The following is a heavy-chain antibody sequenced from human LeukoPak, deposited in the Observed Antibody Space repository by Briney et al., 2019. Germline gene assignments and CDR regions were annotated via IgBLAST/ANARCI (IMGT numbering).Heavy chain of an antibody. V-gene: IGHV3-30*03. J-gene: IGHJ6*02. CDR3: ATAPHGMDV. CDR1: GITFSPHI. Sequence: GGSLRLSCAASGITFSPHIMCWVRQAPGKGLEWVTTISSDGTKEYYADSVKGRFTISRGNSKNTLSLQMSSLRAEDTAMYYCATAPHGMDVWGQGTTVTVSS. CDR2: ISSDGTKE.